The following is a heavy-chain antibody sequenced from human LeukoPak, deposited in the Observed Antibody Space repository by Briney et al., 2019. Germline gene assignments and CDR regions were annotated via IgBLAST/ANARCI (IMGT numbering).Heavy chain of an antibody. CDR3: AELGITMIGGV. Sequence: GRTLRLSCAASGFTFSSYAMHWVRQAPGKGLEWVALIPYDGSNKYYADSVKGRFTISRDNAKYSLYLQMNSLRAEDTAVYYCAELGITMIGGVWGKGTTVTISS. CDR2: IPYDGSNK. V-gene: IGHV3-30*04. CDR1: GFTFSSYA. D-gene: IGHD3-10*02. J-gene: IGHJ6*04.